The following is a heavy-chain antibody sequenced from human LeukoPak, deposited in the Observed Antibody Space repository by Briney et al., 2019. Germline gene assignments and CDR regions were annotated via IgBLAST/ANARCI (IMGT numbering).Heavy chain of an antibody. Sequence: GGSLRLSCAASGFTFSSYAMNWVRQAPGKGLEWVSMIYPNGNTFYTDSVKGRFTISRDNSKNTLDLQMSSLRAEDTAVYYCARRGHGYGSPFDYWGQGTLVTVSS. CDR1: GFTFSSYA. J-gene: IGHJ4*02. V-gene: IGHV3-66*04. CDR2: IYPNGNT. CDR3: ARRGHGYGSPFDY. D-gene: IGHD5-18*01.